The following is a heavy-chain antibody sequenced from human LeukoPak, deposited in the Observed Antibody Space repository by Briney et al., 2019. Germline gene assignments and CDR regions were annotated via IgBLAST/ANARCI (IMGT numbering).Heavy chain of an antibody. CDR1: GGTFSSYA. J-gene: IGHJ3*02. D-gene: IGHD6-13*01. CDR2: IIPIFGTA. Sequence: ASVKVSCKASGGTFSSYAISWVRQAPGQGLEWMGGIIPIFGTANYAQKFQGRVTINTDESTSTAYMELSSLRSEDTAVYYCARVAAYSSSWYPDAFDIWGQGTMVTVSS. V-gene: IGHV1-69*05. CDR3: ARVAAYSSSWYPDAFDI.